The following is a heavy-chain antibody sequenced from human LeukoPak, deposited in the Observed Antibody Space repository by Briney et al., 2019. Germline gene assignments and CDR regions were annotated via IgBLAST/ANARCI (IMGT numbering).Heavy chain of an antibody. CDR1: GGSISSGSYD. J-gene: IGHJ6*03. V-gene: IGHV4-61*02. Sequence: SQTLSLTCTVSGGSISSGSYDWSWIRQPAGKGLEWIGRIYTSGSTNYNHSLKSRITISVDTSKNQFSLKLSSVTAADTAVYYCARDRIAAALDYYMDVWGKGTTVTVSS. D-gene: IGHD6-13*01. CDR2: IYTSGST. CDR3: ARDRIAAALDYYMDV.